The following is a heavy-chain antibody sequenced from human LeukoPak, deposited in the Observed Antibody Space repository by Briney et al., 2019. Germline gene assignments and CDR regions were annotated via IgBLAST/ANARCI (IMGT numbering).Heavy chain of an antibody. CDR1: GFTFSSYE. D-gene: IGHD3-22*01. J-gene: IGHJ3*02. CDR3: AKVASGYYYTDAFDI. V-gene: IGHV3-48*03. CDR2: ISSSGSTI. Sequence: GGSLRLSCAASGFTFSSYEMNWVRQAPGKGLEWVSYISSSGSTIYYADSVKGRFTISRDNAKNSLYLQMNSLRAEDTAVYYCAKVASGYYYTDAFDIWGQGTMVTVSS.